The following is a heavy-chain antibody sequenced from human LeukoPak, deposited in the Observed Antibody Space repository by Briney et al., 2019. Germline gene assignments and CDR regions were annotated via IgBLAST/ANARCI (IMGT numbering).Heavy chain of an antibody. CDR2: ISYDGTNK. CDR3: ARDDPYSSGWYIVFNI. CDR1: GFTFSTYA. J-gene: IGHJ3*02. D-gene: IGHD6-19*01. V-gene: IGHV3-30-3*01. Sequence: QPGGSLRLSCAASGFTFSTYAMHWVRQAPGKRLEWVAIISYDGTNKYYADSVKGRFTISRDNSKNTLYLQMNSLRAEDTAVYYCARDDPYSSGWYIVFNIWGQGTMVTVSS.